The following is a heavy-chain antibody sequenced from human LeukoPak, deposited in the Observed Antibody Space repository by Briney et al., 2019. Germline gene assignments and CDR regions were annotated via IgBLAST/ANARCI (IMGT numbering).Heavy chain of an antibody. J-gene: IGHJ4*02. D-gene: IGHD6-19*01. CDR2: IKSKTDGGTT. CDR1: GFTFSSYS. V-gene: IGHV3-15*01. Sequence: GGSLRLSCAASGFTFSSYSMSWVRQAPGKGLEWVGRIKSKTDGGTTDYAAPVKGRFTISRDDSKNTLYLQMNSLKTEDTAVYYCTTDSIAVAGTWDYWGQGTLVTVSS. CDR3: TTDSIAVAGTWDY.